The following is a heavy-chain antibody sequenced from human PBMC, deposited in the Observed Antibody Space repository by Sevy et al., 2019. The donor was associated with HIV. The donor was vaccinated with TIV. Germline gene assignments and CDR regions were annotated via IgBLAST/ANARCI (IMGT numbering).Heavy chain of an antibody. Sequence: GGSLRLSCSASGFDFFNVWMTWVRQAPGKGLEWVANIKQDGSEKYYVGSLKGRFTISRDNAKNSLYLQMSSLSAEDTAVYYCARAAEYGDYVYYFDYLGQGTLVTVSS. CDR1: GFDFFNVW. J-gene: IGHJ4*02. CDR3: ARAAEYGDYVYYFDY. D-gene: IGHD4-17*01. CDR2: IKQDGSEK. V-gene: IGHV3-7*01.